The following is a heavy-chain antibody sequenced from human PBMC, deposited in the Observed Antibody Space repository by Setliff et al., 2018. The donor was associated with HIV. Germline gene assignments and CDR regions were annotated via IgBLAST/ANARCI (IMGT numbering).Heavy chain of an antibody. J-gene: IGHJ6*03. CDR3: AKGERRVADISDLNYMGV. D-gene: IGHD1-1*01. V-gene: IGHV1-69*13. CDR1: GGIFSNYA. Sequence: GASVKVSCKASGGIFSNYAINWVRLAPGQGLEWMGGVIPIFGTADYAQRFQGRVTITADESTSTAYMELSSLRSADTAVYYCAKGERRVADISDLNYMGVWGKGTMVTVSS. CDR2: VIPIFGTA.